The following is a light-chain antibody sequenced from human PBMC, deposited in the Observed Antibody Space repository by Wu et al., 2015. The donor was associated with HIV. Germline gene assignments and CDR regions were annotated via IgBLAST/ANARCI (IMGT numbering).Light chain of an antibody. Sequence: EIVMTQSPATLSVSPGERATLSCRASQSVSNNLAWYQHKPGQAPRLLIYGASTRATGIPARFSGSGSGTEFTLTISSLQSEDFALYYCQQYKNWPPSWTFGQGT. CDR2: GAS. CDR3: QQYKNWPPSWT. V-gene: IGKV3-15*01. CDR1: QSVSNN. J-gene: IGKJ1*01.